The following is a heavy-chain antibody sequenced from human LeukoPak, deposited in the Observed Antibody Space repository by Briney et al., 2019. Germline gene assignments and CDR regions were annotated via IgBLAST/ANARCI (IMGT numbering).Heavy chain of an antibody. V-gene: IGHV4-34*01. CDR3: ARGRRYSSSWPFDY. D-gene: IGHD6-13*01. Sequence: SETLSLTCAVYGGSFSGYYWSWIRQPPGKGLEWIGEINHSGSTNYNPSLKSRVTISVDTSKNPFSLKMSSVTAADTAVYYCARGRRYSSSWPFDYWGQGTLVTVSS. J-gene: IGHJ4*02. CDR1: GGSFSGYY. CDR2: INHSGST.